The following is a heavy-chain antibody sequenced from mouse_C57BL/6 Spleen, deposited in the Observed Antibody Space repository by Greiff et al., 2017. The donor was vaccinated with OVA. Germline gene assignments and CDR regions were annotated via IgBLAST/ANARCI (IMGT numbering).Heavy chain of an antibody. CDR2: ISGGGGNT. Sequence: EVQVVESGGGLVKPGGSLKLSCAASGFTFSSYTMSWVRQTPEKRLEWVATISGGGGNTYYPDSVKGRFTISRDNAKNTLYLQMSSLRSEDTALYYCARRGYGPRDSFDYWGQGTTLTVSS. J-gene: IGHJ2*01. CDR1: GFTFSSYT. D-gene: IGHD1-1*02. V-gene: IGHV5-9*01. CDR3: ARRGYGPRDSFDY.